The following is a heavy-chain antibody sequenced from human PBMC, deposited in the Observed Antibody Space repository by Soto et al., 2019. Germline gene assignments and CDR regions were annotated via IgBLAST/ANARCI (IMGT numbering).Heavy chain of an antibody. Sequence: QVQLVESGGGVVQPGKSLRLSCAASRFTFSSYAMDWVRQAPGKGLEWVAVISHDGSEKYYGDSVKGRFTISRDNPKNTVYLQMNSLRPDDTAVYYCPRAAAYFYHYYYAMDVWGQGTAVTVSS. J-gene: IGHJ6*02. CDR3: PRAAAYFYHYYYAMDV. CDR2: ISHDGSEK. D-gene: IGHD6-13*01. CDR1: RFTFSSYA. V-gene: IGHV3-30-3*01.